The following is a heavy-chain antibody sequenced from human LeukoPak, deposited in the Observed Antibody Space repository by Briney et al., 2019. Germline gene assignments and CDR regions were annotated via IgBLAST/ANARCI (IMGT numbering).Heavy chain of an antibody. D-gene: IGHD6-19*01. V-gene: IGHV3-53*01. CDR1: GFTVSSSF. CDR2: IYNNGDT. Sequence: GGSLRLSCAASGFTVSSSFMSWVRQAPGKGLEWVSIIYNNGDTYYADSVKGRFTISRDNSKNTVYLQMDSLGDEDAAVYHCARGSGAPWGQGTLVTVSS. CDR3: ARGSGAP. J-gene: IGHJ5*02.